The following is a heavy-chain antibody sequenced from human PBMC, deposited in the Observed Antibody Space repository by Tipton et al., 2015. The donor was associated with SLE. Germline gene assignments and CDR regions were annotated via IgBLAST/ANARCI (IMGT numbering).Heavy chain of an antibody. Sequence: TLSLTCTVSGGSISSGSYYWSWIRQPAGKGLEWIGRIYTSGSTNYNPSLKSRVTISADTSKNQFSLKLNSVTAADTAVYYCARASRGRVSTPGNLFRVGVRFDSWGQGTLATVSS. CDR3: ARASRGRVSTPGNLFRVGVRFDS. CDR2: IYTSGST. D-gene: IGHD2-15*01. J-gene: IGHJ4*02. CDR1: GGSISSGSYY. V-gene: IGHV4-61*02.